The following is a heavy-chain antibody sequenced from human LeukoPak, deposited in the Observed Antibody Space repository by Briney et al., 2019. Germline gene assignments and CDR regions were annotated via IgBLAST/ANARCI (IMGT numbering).Heavy chain of an antibody. Sequence: GRSLRLSCAASGFTFSSYEMNWVRQAPGKGLEWVSYISSSGRTKYYADSVKGRFTISRDNAKNSLYLQMNSLRAEDTAVYYCARASQGLSSYFDLWGCGTLVTVSS. J-gene: IGHJ2*01. CDR2: ISSSGRTK. CDR3: ARASQGLSSYFDL. CDR1: GFTFSSYE. V-gene: IGHV3-48*03. D-gene: IGHD2-2*01.